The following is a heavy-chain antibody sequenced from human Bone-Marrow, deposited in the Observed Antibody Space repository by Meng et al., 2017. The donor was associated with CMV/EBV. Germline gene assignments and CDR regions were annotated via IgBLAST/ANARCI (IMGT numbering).Heavy chain of an antibody. CDR3: ARDWGRVPASCYKEWCFKYYGMDV. CDR2: IIPIFGTA. CDR1: GGTFSSYA. D-gene: IGHD2-2*02. Sequence: SVKVSCKASGGTFSSYAISWVRQAPGQGLEWMGGIIPIFGTANYAQKFQGRVTITTDESTSTAYMELSSLRSDDTAVYYCARDWGRVPASCYKEWCFKYYGMDVWGQGTTVTVSS. V-gene: IGHV1-69*05. J-gene: IGHJ6*02.